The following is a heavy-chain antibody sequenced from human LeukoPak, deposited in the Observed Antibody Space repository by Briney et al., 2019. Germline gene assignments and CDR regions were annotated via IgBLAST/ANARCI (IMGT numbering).Heavy chain of an antibody. V-gene: IGHV4-4*07. CDR1: GGSISSYY. J-gene: IGHJ6*03. D-gene: IGHD6-13*01. Sequence: PSETLSLTCTVSGGSISSYYWSWIRQPAGKGLEWIGCIYTSGSTNYNPSLKNRVTISVDKSKNQFSLKLSSVTAADTAVYYCARGYSSSWPSRDYYYYYMDVWGKGTTVTVSS. CDR3: ARGYSSSWPSRDYYYYYMDV. CDR2: IYTSGST.